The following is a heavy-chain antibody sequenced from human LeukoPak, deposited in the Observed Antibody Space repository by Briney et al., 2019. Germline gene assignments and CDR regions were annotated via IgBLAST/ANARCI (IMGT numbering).Heavy chain of an antibody. CDR1: GYSISSGYY. CDR3: ARGSRGTGAPDY. CDR2: IYHSGST. Sequence: SETLSLTCTVSGYSISSGYYWGWIRQPPGKGLEWIGSIYHSGSTYYNPSLKSRLTISADTSKNQFSLKLSSVTAADTAVYYCARGSRGTGAPDYWGQGTLVTVSS. V-gene: IGHV4-38-2*02. J-gene: IGHJ4*02. D-gene: IGHD1-1*01.